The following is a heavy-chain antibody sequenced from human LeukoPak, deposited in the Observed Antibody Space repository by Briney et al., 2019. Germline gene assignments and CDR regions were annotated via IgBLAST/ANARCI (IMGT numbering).Heavy chain of an antibody. CDR3: ARCADSSGPYGP. D-gene: IGHD3-22*01. V-gene: IGHV1-2*02. Sequence: ASVKVSCKTSGYTFTGQYLHWVRQAPGQGLEWMGWINSNSGGTRFAQKFQGRVTMTRDTSISTAYMELSRLRYDDTAVYYCARCADSSGPYGPWGQGTLVTVSS. J-gene: IGHJ5*02. CDR1: GYTFTGQY. CDR2: INSNSGGT.